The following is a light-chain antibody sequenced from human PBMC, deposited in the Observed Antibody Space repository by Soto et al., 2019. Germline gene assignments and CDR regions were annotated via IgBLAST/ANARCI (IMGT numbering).Light chain of an antibody. CDR3: QQSYSTPLT. V-gene: IGKV1-39*01. CDR1: QSISSY. J-gene: IGKJ4*01. CDR2: AAS. Sequence: DIQMTQSPSSLSASVADRVTITCRASQSISSYLNWYQQKPGKAHKLLIYAASSLQSGVPSRFSGSGSGTDFTLTISSLQPEDSATYYCQQSYSTPLTFGGGTKVQIK.